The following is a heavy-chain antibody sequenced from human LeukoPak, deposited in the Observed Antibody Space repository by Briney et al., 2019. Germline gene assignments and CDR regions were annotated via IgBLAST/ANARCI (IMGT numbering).Heavy chain of an antibody. V-gene: IGHV3-21*01. CDR2: ISTTGSYI. CDR1: GFTFSSYS. CDR3: ARDDISVIAVAFDY. D-gene: IGHD6-19*01. J-gene: IGHJ4*02. Sequence: SRGSLRLSCAASGFTFSSYSMNWVRQAPGKGLEWVSSISTTGSYIYYADSVKGRFTISRDNAKNSLYLQMNSLRAEDTAVYYCARDDISVIAVAFDYWGQGTLVTVSS.